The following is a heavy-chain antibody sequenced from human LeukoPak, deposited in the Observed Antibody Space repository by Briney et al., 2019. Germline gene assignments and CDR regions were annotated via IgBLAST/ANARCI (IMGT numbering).Heavy chain of an antibody. D-gene: IGHD3-22*01. V-gene: IGHV3-7*04. CDR1: GFTFSSYL. J-gene: IGHJ3*02. CDR2: IKHDGSDK. CDR3: ATDGYYDSSGYYPTGAFDI. Sequence: GGSLRLSCAASGFTFSSYLMNWVRQAPGKGLEWVAYIKHDGSDKKYVDSVKGRFTISRDNAENSLFLQMDNLRAEDAAVYYCATDGYYDSSGYYPTGAFDIWGQGTMVTVSS.